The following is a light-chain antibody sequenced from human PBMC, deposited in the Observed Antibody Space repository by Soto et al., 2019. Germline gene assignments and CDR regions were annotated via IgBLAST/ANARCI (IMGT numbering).Light chain of an antibody. J-gene: IGLJ1*01. V-gene: IGLV2-14*03. CDR2: NVS. CDR3: SAYTVSRTYV. Sequence: QPVLTQLASVCGFPGQWCTLSFTGNSSDVGANDFVSWQQQHSGKDRKLMVSNVSERPSGISYRFSGAKSGNTVSLTISGRQGEEEADYYRSAYTVSRTYVFGTGTKLTVL. CDR1: SSDVGANDF.